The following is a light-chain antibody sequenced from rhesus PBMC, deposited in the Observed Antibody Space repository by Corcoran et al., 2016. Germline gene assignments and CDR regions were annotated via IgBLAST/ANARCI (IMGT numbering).Light chain of an antibody. CDR2: DAS. V-gene: IGKV1-28*02. CDR3: LQHKSYPLT. J-gene: IGKJ4*01. Sequence: DIQMTQSPSSLSASVGDTVTITCRASQGISSYLNWFQQKPGKAPNLLIYDASSLESGVPSRFSGSGSGTDFTLTISSLQPEDFAAYYCLQHKSYPLTFGGGTKVEIK. CDR1: QGISSY.